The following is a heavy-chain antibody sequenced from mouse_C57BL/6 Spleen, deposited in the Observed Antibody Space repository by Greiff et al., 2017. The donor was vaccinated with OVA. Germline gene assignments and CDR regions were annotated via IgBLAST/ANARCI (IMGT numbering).Heavy chain of an antibody. D-gene: IGHD1-1*01. CDR3: ARRITTVVAHWYFDV. V-gene: IGHV1-82*01. CDR2: IYPGDGDT. Sequence: QVQLQQSGPELVKPGASVKISCKASGYAFSSSWMNWVKQRPGKGLEWIGRIYPGDGDTNYNGKFKGKATLTADKSSSTAYMQLSSLTPEDSAVDFCARRITTVVAHWYFDVWGTGTTVTVSS. J-gene: IGHJ1*03. CDR1: GYAFSSSW.